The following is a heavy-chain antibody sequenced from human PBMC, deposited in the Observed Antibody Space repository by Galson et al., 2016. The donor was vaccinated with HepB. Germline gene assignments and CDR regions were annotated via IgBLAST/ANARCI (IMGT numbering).Heavy chain of an antibody. CDR3: ARGATYSGYTGVFDL. J-gene: IGHJ3*01. V-gene: IGHV3-33*08. CDR1: GFSFSSYG. CDR2: IWYDGSYK. D-gene: IGHD5-12*01. Sequence: SLRLSCAASGFSFSSYGMHWVRQAPGKGLEWVAVIWYDGSYKYYGDSVKGRFTISRDTSKNTLYLQMNSLRAEDTAVYFCARGATYSGYTGVFDLWGQGTLVTVSS.